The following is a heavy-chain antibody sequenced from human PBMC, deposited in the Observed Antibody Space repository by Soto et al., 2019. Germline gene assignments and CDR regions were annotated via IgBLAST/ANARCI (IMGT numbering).Heavy chain of an antibody. Sequence: GESLKISCKGAGYSFSDYWIGWVRQMPGKGLEWMGIIYPGDSGARYSPSFQGQVSISADKSVNTAYLQWGSLRASDTAMYYCARQTTGWFGMDVWGQGTTVTVSS. CDR3: ARQTTGWFGMDV. J-gene: IGHJ6*02. D-gene: IGHD6-19*01. V-gene: IGHV5-51*01. CDR1: GYSFSDYW. CDR2: IYPGDSGA.